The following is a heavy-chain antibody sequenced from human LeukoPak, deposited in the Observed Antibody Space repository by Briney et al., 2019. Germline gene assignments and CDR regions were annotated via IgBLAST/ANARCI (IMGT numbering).Heavy chain of an antibody. CDR2: IYYSGST. Sequence: PSESLSLTCTVSGGSVSSGSYYWSWIRQPPGKGLEWIGYIYYSGSTNYNPSLKSRVTISVDTSKNQFSLKLSSVTAADTAVYYCARDKDAFDIWGHGTMVTVSS. CDR1: GGSVSSGSYY. V-gene: IGHV4-61*01. CDR3: ARDKDAFDI. J-gene: IGHJ3*02.